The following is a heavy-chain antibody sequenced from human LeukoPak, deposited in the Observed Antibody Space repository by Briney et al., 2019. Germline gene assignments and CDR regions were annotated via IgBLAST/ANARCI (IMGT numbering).Heavy chain of an antibody. CDR2: ISSSSSYI. V-gene: IGHV3-21*01. CDR1: GFTFSSYS. J-gene: IGHJ3*02. CDR3: ASRGSSGWYFDI. Sequence: GGSLRLSCAASGFTFSSYSMNWVRQAPGKGLEWVSSISSSSSYIYYADSVKGRFTVSRDNAKNSLYLQMTSLRAEDTAVYYCASRGSSGWYFDIWGQGTMVTVSS. D-gene: IGHD6-19*01.